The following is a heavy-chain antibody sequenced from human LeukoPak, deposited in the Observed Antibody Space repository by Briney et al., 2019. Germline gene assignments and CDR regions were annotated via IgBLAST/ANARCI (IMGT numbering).Heavy chain of an antibody. CDR3: ARDLGHYYYYGMDV. Sequence: GGSLRLSCAASGFTFSSYAMHWVRQAPGKGLEYVSAISSNGGSTYYANSVKGRFTISRDNSKNTLYLQMGSLRADDMAVYYCARDLGHYYYYGMDVWGQGTTVTVSS. CDR2: ISSNGGST. V-gene: IGHV3-64*01. CDR1: GFTFSSYA. J-gene: IGHJ6*02.